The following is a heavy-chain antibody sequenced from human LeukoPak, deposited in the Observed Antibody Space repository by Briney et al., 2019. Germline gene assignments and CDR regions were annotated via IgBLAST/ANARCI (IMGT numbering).Heavy chain of an antibody. CDR2: ISAYNGNT. CDR3: ARDQGGNRNWFDP. Sequence: ASVKVSCKASGYTFTSYGISWVRQAPGQGLEWMGWISAYNGNTNYAQKLQGRVTMTTDTSKSTAYLELSSLRADDKAVYYCARDQGGNRNWFDPWGQGTLVTVSS. V-gene: IGHV1-18*01. J-gene: IGHJ5*02. D-gene: IGHD4-23*01. CDR1: GYTFTSYG.